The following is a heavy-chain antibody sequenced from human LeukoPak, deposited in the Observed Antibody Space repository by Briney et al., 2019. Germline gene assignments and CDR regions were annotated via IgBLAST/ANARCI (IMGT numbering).Heavy chain of an antibody. CDR2: ISHSGST. D-gene: IGHD1-26*01. CDR1: GGSFSGYY. J-gene: IGHJ4*02. Sequence: SETLSLTCAVYGGSFSGYYWSWIRQPPGKGLEWIGEISHSGSTNYNPSLKSRVTISVDTSKNQFSLKLSSVTAADTAVYYCARGRESGSYFKDYWGQGTLVTVSS. V-gene: IGHV4-34*01. CDR3: ARGRESGSYFKDY.